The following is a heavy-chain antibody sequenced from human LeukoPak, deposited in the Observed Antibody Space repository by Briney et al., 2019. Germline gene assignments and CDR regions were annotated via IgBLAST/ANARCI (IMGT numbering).Heavy chain of an antibody. CDR3: ARGLSGSYSGNWFDP. CDR2: INHSGST. V-gene: IGHV4-34*01. CDR1: GGSLSCYY. Sequence: SDTLSLTCAVYGGSLSCYYWSWIRQPPGKGLERIGEINHSGSTNYNPSLKSRVTISVDTSKNQFSLKLSSVTAADTAVYYCARGLSGSYSGNWFDPWGQGTLVTVSA. D-gene: IGHD3-10*01. J-gene: IGHJ5*02.